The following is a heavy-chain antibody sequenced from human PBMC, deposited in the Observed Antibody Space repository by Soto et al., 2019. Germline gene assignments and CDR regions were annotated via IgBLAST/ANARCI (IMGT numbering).Heavy chain of an antibody. CDR1: GYRFSTYW. CDR3: ARLTLAQVSGVYQILDL. Sequence: PGESLKISCKGSGYRFSTYWISWVRQMPGKGLECMGRIDPTDSYTDYGPSFEGHVTMSVDRSINTAYLEWSSLNASDSAMYYWARLTLAQVSGVYQILDLWGGGTLVTVS. D-gene: IGHD2-15*01. CDR2: IDPTDSYT. J-gene: IGHJ2*01. V-gene: IGHV5-10-1*01.